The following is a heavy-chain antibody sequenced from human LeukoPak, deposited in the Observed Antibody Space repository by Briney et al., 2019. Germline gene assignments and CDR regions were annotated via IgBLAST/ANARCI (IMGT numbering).Heavy chain of an antibody. Sequence: GSLRLSCAALGFTFSSYWMSWVRQAPGQGFEWMGWINPNSGGTNYAQKFQGRVTMTRDTSIGTAYMELSRLRSDDTAVYYCARVGYEFDAFDIWGQGTMVTVSS. CDR3: ARVGYEFDAFDI. CDR2: INPNSGGT. V-gene: IGHV1-2*02. D-gene: IGHD3-16*01. J-gene: IGHJ3*02. CDR1: GFTFSSYW.